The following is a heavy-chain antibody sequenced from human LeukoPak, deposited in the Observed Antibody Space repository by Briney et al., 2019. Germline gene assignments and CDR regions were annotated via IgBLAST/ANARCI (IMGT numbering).Heavy chain of an antibody. J-gene: IGHJ5*02. CDR2: IYYSGST. Sequence: SETLSLTCTVSGGSISRSSYYWGWIRQPPGKGLEWIGSIYYSGSTYYNPSLKSRVTISVDTSKNQFSLKLSSVTAADTAVYYCASTCSGRRCYLRNWFDPWGQGTLVTVSS. D-gene: IGHD2-15*01. CDR1: GGSISRSSYY. V-gene: IGHV4-39*07. CDR3: ASTCSGRRCYLRNWFDP.